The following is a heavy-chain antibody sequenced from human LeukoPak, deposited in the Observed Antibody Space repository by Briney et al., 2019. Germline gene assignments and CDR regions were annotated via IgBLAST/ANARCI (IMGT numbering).Heavy chain of an antibody. J-gene: IGHJ4*02. CDR3: ARAGYSSGPYDY. CDR2: IKQDGSEK. V-gene: IGHV3-7*01. D-gene: IGHD6-19*01. Sequence: SGGSLRLSCAASGFTFSIYWMSWVRQARGKGLEWVASIKQDGSEKDYVDSVRGRFTVSRDNAKISLYLQMNSLRAEDTALYYCARAGYSSGPYDYWGQGTLVTVSS. CDR1: GFTFSIYW.